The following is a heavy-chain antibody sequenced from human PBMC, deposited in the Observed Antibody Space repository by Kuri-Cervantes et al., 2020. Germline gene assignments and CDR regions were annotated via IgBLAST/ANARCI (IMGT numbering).Heavy chain of an antibody. CDR2: IYHSGST. Sequence: LETLSPTCAVSGGSISSSNWWSWVRQPPGKGLEWIGGIYHSGSTNYNPSLKSRVTISIDKSKNRFSLKLSSVTTADTAVYYCGRGFSRGWYYFDYWGQGTLVTVSS. V-gene: IGHV4-4*02. CDR3: GRGFSRGWYYFDY. J-gene: IGHJ4*02. D-gene: IGHD6-19*01. CDR1: GGSISSSNW.